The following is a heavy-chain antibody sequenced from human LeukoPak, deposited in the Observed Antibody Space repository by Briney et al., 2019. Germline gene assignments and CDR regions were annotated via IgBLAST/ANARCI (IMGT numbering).Heavy chain of an antibody. CDR1: GYTFTGYY. J-gene: IGHJ4*02. V-gene: IGHV1-2*02. CDR2: INPHTGDT. CDR3: ARGEAPEDK. Sequence: ASVKVSCKASGYTFTGYYIHWVRQAPGQGLEWLGWINPHTGDTYHAQKFQGRVTMTSDASVNTAYMQLSRLKSDDTAIYYCARGEAPEDKWGQGTLVTVSS.